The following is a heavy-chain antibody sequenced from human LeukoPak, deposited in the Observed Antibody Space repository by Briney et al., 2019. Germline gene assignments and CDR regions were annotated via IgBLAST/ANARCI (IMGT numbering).Heavy chain of an antibody. V-gene: IGHV3-23*01. J-gene: IGHJ4*02. CDR1: GFTFSNYA. CDR2: ISGGGGST. CDR3: AKGRRDAYNFDFDY. D-gene: IGHD5-24*01. Sequence: GGSLRLSCAASGFTFSNYAMNWVRQAPGKGLEWVSTISGGGGSTYYADSVKGRFTISRDNSKNTLFLQMNSLRAEDTAVYFCAKGRRDAYNFDFDYWGPGTLVTVSS.